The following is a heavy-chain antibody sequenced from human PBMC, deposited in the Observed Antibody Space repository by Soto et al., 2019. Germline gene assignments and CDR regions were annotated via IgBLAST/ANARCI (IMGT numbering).Heavy chain of an antibody. CDR3: AGRRGHYYYGRDV. V-gene: IGHV1-8*02. CDR2: MNPNSGNT. J-gene: IGHJ6*02. Sequence: ASVKVSCKASGYTFTGYYMHWVRQAPGQGLKWMGWMNPNSGNTGYAQKFQGRVTMTRNTSISTAYMELSSLRSEDTAVYYCAGRRGHYYYGRDVRGQGTTVTVSS. D-gene: IGHD3-10*01. CDR1: GYTFTGYY.